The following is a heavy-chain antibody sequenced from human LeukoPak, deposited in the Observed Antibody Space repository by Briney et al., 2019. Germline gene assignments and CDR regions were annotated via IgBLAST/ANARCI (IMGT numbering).Heavy chain of an antibody. CDR3: AKDYYDSSGYYYFNY. D-gene: IGHD3-22*01. J-gene: IGHJ4*02. Sequence: GGSLRLSCAASGFTFSSYAMSWVRQAPGKGLEWVSAISGSGGSTYYADSVKGRFTISRDNSKNTLYLQMNSLRAEDTAVYYCAKDYYDSSGYYYFNYWGQGTLVTVSS. V-gene: IGHV3-23*01. CDR1: GFTFSSYA. CDR2: ISGSGGST.